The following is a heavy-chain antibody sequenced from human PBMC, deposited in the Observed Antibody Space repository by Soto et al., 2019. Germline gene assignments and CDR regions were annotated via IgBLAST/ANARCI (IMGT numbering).Heavy chain of an antibody. Sequence: EVLLVESGGGLIQPGGSLRLSCAASGFTVSGNSMSWVCQAPGKGLEWVSLIDSGGSTYYADSVKGRFTISRDNPKNMLFLQMNSLRAEDMAVYYCARGGALDVWGQGTTVTVSS. CDR2: IDSGGST. CDR3: ARGGALDV. D-gene: IGHD3-16*01. CDR1: GFTVSGNS. J-gene: IGHJ6*02. V-gene: IGHV3-53*01.